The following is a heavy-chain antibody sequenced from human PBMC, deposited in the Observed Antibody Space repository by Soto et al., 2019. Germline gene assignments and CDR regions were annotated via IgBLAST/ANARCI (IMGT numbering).Heavy chain of an antibody. CDR3: AKDPTSYDSRAQFDS. D-gene: IGHD3-22*01. CDR2: ISGGGGST. CDR1: GFSFNIFA. J-gene: IGHJ4*02. V-gene: IGHV3-23*01. Sequence: GGSLRLSVAASGFSFNIFARNWVRQAPGKGLEWVSGISGGGGSTYYADSVKGRFTISRDNSTNTLYLQMNSLRAEDTAVYDCAKDPTSYDSRAQFDSWGQGPLVTSPQ.